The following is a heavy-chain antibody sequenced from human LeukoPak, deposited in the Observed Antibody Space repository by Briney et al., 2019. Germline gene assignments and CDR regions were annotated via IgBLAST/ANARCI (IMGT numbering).Heavy chain of an antibody. J-gene: IGHJ4*02. Sequence: GGSLRLSCAAPGFTFSSYSMNWVRQAPGKGLEWVSYISSSGSIIYYADSVKGRFTISRDNAKNSLYLQMNSLRAEDTAVYYCARDDAGYSSGWYWVYWGQGTLVTVSS. CDR1: GFTFSSYS. V-gene: IGHV3-48*04. CDR2: ISSSGSII. D-gene: IGHD6-19*01. CDR3: ARDDAGYSSGWYWVY.